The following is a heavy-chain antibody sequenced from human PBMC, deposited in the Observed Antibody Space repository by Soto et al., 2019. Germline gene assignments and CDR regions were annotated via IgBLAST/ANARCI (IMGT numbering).Heavy chain of an antibody. CDR3: AAQSLDYPSHQGPFEY. D-gene: IGHD3-9*01. CDR1: GGDISTYS. CDR2: GFPISPAA. Sequence: QVLLVQSGTEVKRPGSSLNVSCRASGGDISTYSITWLRHVPGQRLEWMGGGFPISPAADSAQKFQDRLTITADKPTNSFYMHLSSLRSEDTAVYFCAAQSLDYPSHQGPFEYWGQGTQVIVSS. V-gene: IGHV1-69*06. J-gene: IGHJ4*02.